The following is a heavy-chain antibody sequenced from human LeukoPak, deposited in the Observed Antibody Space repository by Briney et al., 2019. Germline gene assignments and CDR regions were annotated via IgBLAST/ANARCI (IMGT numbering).Heavy chain of an antibody. CDR1: GYTFTGYF. V-gene: IGHV1-2*02. CDR2: INPNSGGT. D-gene: IGHD5-12*01. J-gene: IGHJ4*02. CDR3: ARQELVDIVATTY. Sequence: GASVNVSCKASGYTFTGYFMHWVRQAPGQGLEWMGWINPNSGGTNYAQKFQGRVTMTRDTSISTAYMELSRLRSDDTAVYYCARQELVDIVATTYWGQGTLVTVSS.